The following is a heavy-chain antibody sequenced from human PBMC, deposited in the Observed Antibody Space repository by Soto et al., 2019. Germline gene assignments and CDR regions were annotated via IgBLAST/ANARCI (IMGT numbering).Heavy chain of an antibody. D-gene: IGHD5-12*01. CDR2: IKSKPYGGTT. CDR3: ARDFLRGYRGNVFDT. Sequence: PGGSLRLSCTTSGFNFREYAMGWLRQAPGMGLEWVGAIKSKPYGGTTEYAASVTGRFTMSRDDSNNLVYLQMNSLKIEDTAVYYCARDFLRGYRGNVFDTWGQGTLVTVSS. CDR1: GFNFREYA. V-gene: IGHV3-49*03. J-gene: IGHJ5*02.